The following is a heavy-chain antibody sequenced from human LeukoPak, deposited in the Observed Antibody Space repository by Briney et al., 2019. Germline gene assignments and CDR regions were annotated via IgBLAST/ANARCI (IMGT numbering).Heavy chain of an antibody. CDR2: ISGSGGST. V-gene: IGHV3-23*01. Sequence: GGTLRLSCAASGFTFSSYGMSWVRQAPGKGLEWVSAISGSGGSTYYADSVKGRFTISRDNSKNTLYLRMNSLRAEDTAVYYCAISIAAAGLGAFDIWGQGTMVTVSS. CDR1: GFTFSSYG. J-gene: IGHJ3*02. CDR3: AISIAAAGLGAFDI. D-gene: IGHD6-13*01.